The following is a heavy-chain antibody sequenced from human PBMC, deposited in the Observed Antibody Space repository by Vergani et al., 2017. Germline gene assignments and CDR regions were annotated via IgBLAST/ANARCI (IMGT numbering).Heavy chain of an antibody. CDR2: IRYDGSNK. V-gene: IGHV3-30*02. J-gene: IGHJ4*02. D-gene: IGHD2-2*01. CDR3: AKGLGYCSSTSCYSFDY. CDR1: GFTFSSYC. Sequence: QVQLVESGGGVVQPGRSLRLSCAASGFTFSSYCMHWVRQAPGKGLEWVAFIRYDGSNKYYADSVKGRFTISRDNSKNTLYLQMNSLRAEDTAVYYCAKGLGYCSSTSCYSFDYWGQGTLVTVSS.